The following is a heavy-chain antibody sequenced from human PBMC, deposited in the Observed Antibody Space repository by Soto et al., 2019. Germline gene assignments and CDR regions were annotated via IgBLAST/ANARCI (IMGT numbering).Heavy chain of an antibody. CDR3: ARSDRILEWLLNGMDV. J-gene: IGHJ6*02. CDR1: GGTFSSYA. CDR2: IIPIFGTA. D-gene: IGHD3-3*01. Sequence: SVKVSCKASGGTFSSYAISWVRQAPGQGLEWMGGIIPIFGTANYAQKFQGRVTITADESTSTAYMELSSLRSEDTAVYYCARSDRILEWLLNGMDVWGQGTTVTVSS. V-gene: IGHV1-69*13.